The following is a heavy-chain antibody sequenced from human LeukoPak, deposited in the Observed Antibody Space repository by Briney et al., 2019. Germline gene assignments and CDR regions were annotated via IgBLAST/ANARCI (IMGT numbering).Heavy chain of an antibody. CDR3: ARLHYDFWSGYWDYYYYYYMDV. Sequence: SETLSLTYTVSGGSISSYYWTWVRQPPGKGLEWIGYIYTSGSTNYNPSLKSRVTISVDTSKNQFSLKLSSVTAADTAVYYCARLHYDFWSGYWDYYYYYYMDVWGKGTTVTVSS. CDR1: GGSISSYY. CDR2: IYTSGST. J-gene: IGHJ6*03. D-gene: IGHD3-3*01. V-gene: IGHV4-4*09.